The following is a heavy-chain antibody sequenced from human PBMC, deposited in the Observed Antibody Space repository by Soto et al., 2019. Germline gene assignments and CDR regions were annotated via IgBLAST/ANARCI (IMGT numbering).Heavy chain of an antibody. J-gene: IGHJ4*02. D-gene: IGHD3-3*01. CDR2: IYWDDDK. CDR3: AQRVLCTVFGLVTTTAIYFDF. V-gene: IGHV2-5*02. Sequence: QITLNESGPTQVKPRQTLTLTCTFSGFSLTTSGVGVGWIRQSPGKAPEWLALIYWDDDKRYSPSLKSRLTITKDTSQNQAVLTMADLDPADTANFHCAQRVLCTVFGLVTTTAIYFDFWGQGTPVAVSS. CDR1: GFSLTTSGVG.